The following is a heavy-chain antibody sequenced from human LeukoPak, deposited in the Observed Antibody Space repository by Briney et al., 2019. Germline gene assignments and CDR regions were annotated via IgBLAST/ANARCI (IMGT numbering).Heavy chain of an antibody. CDR1: GGSFSGYY. CDR3: ARRYSYGSHHIDY. D-gene: IGHD5-18*01. CDR2: INHSGST. Sequence: SETLSLTCAVYGGSFSGYYWSWIRQPPGEGLEWIGEINHSGSTNYNPSLKSRVTISVDTSKNQFSLKLSSVTAADTAVYYCARRYSYGSHHIDYWGQGTLVTVSS. J-gene: IGHJ4*02. V-gene: IGHV4-34*01.